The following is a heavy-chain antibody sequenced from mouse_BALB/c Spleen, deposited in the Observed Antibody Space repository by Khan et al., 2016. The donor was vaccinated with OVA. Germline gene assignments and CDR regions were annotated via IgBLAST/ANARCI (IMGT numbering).Heavy chain of an antibody. Sequence: EVQLQESGPSLVKPSQTLSLTCSVTGDSITSGFWNWIRKFPGNKFEYLGYITYSGNTYYNPSLKSRISISRDTSKTQYYLQLNSVTTEDTATYDCARSYGSGAMDYWGQGTSVTVSS. J-gene: IGHJ4*01. CDR1: GDSITSGF. D-gene: IGHD1-1*01. CDR2: ITYSGNT. V-gene: IGHV3-8*02. CDR3: ARSYGSGAMDY.